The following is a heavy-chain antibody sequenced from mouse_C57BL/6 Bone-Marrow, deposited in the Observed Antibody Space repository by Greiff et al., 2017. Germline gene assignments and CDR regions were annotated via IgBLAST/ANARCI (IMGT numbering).Heavy chain of an antibody. CDR3: ARGTVVPNYFDY. Sequence: EVKLVESVAELVRPGASVKLSCTASGFNIKNTYMHWVKQRPEQGLEWIGRIDPANGNTKYAPKFQGKATITADTSSNTAYLQLSSLTSEDTAIYYCARGTVVPNYFDYWGQGTTLTVSS. CDR2: IDPANGNT. D-gene: IGHD1-1*01. V-gene: IGHV14-3*01. J-gene: IGHJ2*01. CDR1: GFNIKNTY.